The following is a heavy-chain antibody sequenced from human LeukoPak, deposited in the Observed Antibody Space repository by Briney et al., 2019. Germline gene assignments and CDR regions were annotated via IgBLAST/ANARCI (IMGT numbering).Heavy chain of an antibody. CDR2: VFRLQTVRT. D-gene: IGHD2-8*01. CDR1: GGSISMYY. V-gene: IGHV4-4*07. J-gene: IGHJ4*02. Sequence: SETLSLTCTVSGGSISMYYWSWIRQPAGKGLEWIATVFRLQTVRTFNNPSLESRVTMSLDPSQNQFSLNLTSVTAADTALYFCARVLHAPYLIDSWGQGTLVTVSS. CDR3: ARVLHAPYLIDS.